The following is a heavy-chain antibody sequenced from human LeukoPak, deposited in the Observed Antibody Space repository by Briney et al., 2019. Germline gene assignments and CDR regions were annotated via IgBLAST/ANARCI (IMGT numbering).Heavy chain of an antibody. CDR1: GFTFSSYW. D-gene: IGHD2-2*01. CDR2: IKHDGSEE. J-gene: IGHJ4*02. V-gene: IGHV3-7*04. Sequence: GGSLRLSCAASGFTFSSYWMTWVRQAPGKGLEWVANIKHDGSEEYYVDSVKGRFTISSDNAKNSLYLQMNSLRAEDTAVYYCARTLGYCSSTNCFLTFDYWGQGTLVTVSS. CDR3: ARTLGYCSSTNCFLTFDY.